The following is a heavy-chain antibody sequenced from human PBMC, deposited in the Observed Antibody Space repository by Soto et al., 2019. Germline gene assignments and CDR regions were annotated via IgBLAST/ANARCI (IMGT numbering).Heavy chain of an antibody. V-gene: IGHV1-8*01. D-gene: IGHD3-3*01. J-gene: IGHJ6*02. CDR1: GYTFTDLD. Sequence: ASVKVSCKASGYTFTDLDSNWVRQATGQVLEWLGWMSPNRGNTGYAQKFQGRVTMTRNTPISTAYMELHSLTSEDTAVYYCARGERLYYYYGMDVWGQGSTVNVSS. CDR2: MSPNRGNT. CDR3: ARGERLYYYYGMDV.